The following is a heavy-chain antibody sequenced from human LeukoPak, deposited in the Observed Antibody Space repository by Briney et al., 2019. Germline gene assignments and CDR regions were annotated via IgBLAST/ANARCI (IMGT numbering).Heavy chain of an antibody. CDR1: GFTFSSYA. D-gene: IGHD5-12*01. CDR2: ISYDGSNK. V-gene: IGHV3-30-3*01. J-gene: IGHJ4*02. Sequence: GGSLRLSCAASGFTFSSYAMHWVRQAPGKGLDWVAVISYDGSNKYYADSVKGRFTISRDNSKNTLYLQMNSLRAEDTAVYYCARDLDIVATAVFDYWGQGTLVTVSS. CDR3: ARDLDIVATAVFDY.